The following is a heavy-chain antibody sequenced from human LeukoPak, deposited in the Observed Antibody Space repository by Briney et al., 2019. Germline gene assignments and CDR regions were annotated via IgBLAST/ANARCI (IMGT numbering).Heavy chain of an antibody. J-gene: IGHJ5*02. D-gene: IGHD3-10*01. V-gene: IGHV4-61*02. CDR3: ASEAVITMVRGVIKRFDP. CDR2: IYTSGST. CDR1: GGSISSGSYY. Sequence: SQTLSLTCTVSGGSISSGSYYWSWIRQPAGKGLEWIGRIYTSGSTNYNPSLKSRVTISVDTSKNQFSLKLSSVTAADTAVYYCASEAVITMVRGVIKRFDPWGQGTLVTVSS.